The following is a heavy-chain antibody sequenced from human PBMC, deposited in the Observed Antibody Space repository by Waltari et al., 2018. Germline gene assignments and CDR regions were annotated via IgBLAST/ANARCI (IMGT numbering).Heavy chain of an antibody. CDR3: ARGVTTLSH. CDR2: IYYSVST. CDR1: GGSISSYY. D-gene: IGHD4-17*01. J-gene: IGHJ4*02. V-gene: IGHV4-59*01. Sequence: QVQLQESGPGLVKPSETLSLTCTVSGGSISSYYWSWIRQPPGKGLEWIGYIYYSVSTTYTPSLKSRVTISVDTSTNQFSLKLSSATAADTAVYYCARGVTTLSHWGQGTLVTVSS.